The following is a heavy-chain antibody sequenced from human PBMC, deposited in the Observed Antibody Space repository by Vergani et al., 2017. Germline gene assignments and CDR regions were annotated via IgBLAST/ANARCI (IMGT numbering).Heavy chain of an antibody. CDR2: IYYSGST. V-gene: IGHV4-30-4*01. CDR3: ARDKRVATFFDY. D-gene: IGHD5-12*01. Sequence: QVQLQESGPGLVKPSQTLSLTCTVSGGSISSGDYYWRWIRPPPGKGLEWIGYIYYSGSTYYNPSLKSRVTISVDTSKNQFSLKLSSVTAADTAVYYCARDKRVATFFDYWGQGTLVTVSS. J-gene: IGHJ4*02. CDR1: GGSISSGDYY.